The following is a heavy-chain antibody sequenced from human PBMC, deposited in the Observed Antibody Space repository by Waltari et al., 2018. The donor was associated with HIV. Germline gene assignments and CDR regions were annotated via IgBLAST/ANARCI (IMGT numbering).Heavy chain of an antibody. D-gene: IGHD2-2*03. CDR1: GFTFSSYA. J-gene: IGHJ3*02. Sequence: EVQLLESGGGLVQPGGSLRLSCAASGFTFSSYAMSWVRRAPGKGLEWVSAISGSGGSKYYADSVKGRFTISRDNSKKTLYRQMNSLRAEDTAVYYGAKWIDDDAFDIWGQGTMVTVSS. V-gene: IGHV3-23*01. CDR3: AKWIDDDAFDI. CDR2: ISGSGGSK.